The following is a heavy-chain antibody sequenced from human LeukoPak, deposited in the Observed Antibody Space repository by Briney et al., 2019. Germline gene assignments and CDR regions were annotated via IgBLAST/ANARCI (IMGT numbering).Heavy chain of an antibody. D-gene: IGHD6-19*01. V-gene: IGHV3-30*18. CDR1: GFTFSRYG. CDR2: ISTDGSEI. J-gene: IGHJ4*02. CDR3: AKDRRIAVAGRLDY. Sequence: GRSLRLSCAASGFTFSRYGMHWVRQAPGKGLEWVAVISTDGSEIYYGDSVKGRFTISRDNSKNTLYLQVNSLRAEDTTVYYCAKDRRIAVAGRLDYWGQGTPVTVSS.